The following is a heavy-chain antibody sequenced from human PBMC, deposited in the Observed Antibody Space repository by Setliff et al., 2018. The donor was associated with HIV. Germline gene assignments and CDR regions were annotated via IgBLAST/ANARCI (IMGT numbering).Heavy chain of an antibody. J-gene: IGHJ4*02. CDR1: GYTFTGYY. Sequence: ASVKVSCKASGYTFTGYYMHWVRQAPGQGLEWMGWINPNSGNTGYAQKFQVRVTMTRNTSISTAYMELSSLRSEDTAVYYCAKVDNGHCTSASCRDFDYWGQGTLVTVSS. V-gene: IGHV1-8*02. D-gene: IGHD2-2*03. CDR3: AKVDNGHCTSASCRDFDY. CDR2: INPNSGNT.